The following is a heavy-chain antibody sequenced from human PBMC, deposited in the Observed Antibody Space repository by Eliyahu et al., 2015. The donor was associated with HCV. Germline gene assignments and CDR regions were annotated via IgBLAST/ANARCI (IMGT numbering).Heavy chain of an antibody. CDR2: ISSSGSNV. D-gene: IGHD7-27*01. V-gene: IGHV3-48*03. CDR1: GFPFSTYE. J-gene: IGHJ4*02. Sequence: EVQLVESGGGLVQPGGSLRLSCAXSGFPFSTYEMNWVRQAPGKGLEWVSYISSSGSNVYYADSVKGRLTISRDNAKNSLYLQMNSLRAEDTAVYYCARGWVSAGDLAFWGQGTLVTVSS. CDR3: ARGWVSAGDLAF.